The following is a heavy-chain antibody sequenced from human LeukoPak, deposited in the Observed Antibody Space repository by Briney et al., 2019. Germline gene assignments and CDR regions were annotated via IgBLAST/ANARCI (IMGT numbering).Heavy chain of an antibody. V-gene: IGHV3-74*01. D-gene: IGHD3-3*01. CDR3: ARGLSDWLSYDY. CDR1: GFTFSSYW. J-gene: IGHJ4*02. CDR2: INSDGSST. Sequence: GGSLRLSCAASGFTFSSYWMHWVRQAPGKGLVWVSRINSDGSSTSYADSVKGRFTISRDNAKNSLYLQMNSLRAGDTAVYYCARGLSDWLSYDYWGQGTLVTVSS.